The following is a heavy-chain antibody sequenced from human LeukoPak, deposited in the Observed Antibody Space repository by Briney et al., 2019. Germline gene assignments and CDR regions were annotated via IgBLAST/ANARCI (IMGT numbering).Heavy chain of an antibody. CDR1: GFTCSSYG. V-gene: IGHV3-23*01. D-gene: IGHD3-22*01. CDR3: AKYVTYYYDSSVFDY. CDR2: ISGSGGST. J-gene: IGHJ4*02. Sequence: GGSLRLSCAASGFTCSSYGMSWVRQAPGKGLEWVSAISGSGGSTYYADSVKGRFTISRDNSKNTLYLQMNSLRAEDTAVYYCAKYVTYYYDSSVFDYWGQGTLVTVSS.